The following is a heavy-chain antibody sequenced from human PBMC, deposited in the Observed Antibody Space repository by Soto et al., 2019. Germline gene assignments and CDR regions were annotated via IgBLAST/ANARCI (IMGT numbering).Heavy chain of an antibody. CDR2: IIPIFGTA. D-gene: IGHD1-26*01. CDR1: GGTFSSYA. J-gene: IGHJ6*02. Sequence: QVQLVQSGAEVKKPGSSVKVSCKASGGTFSSYAISWVRQAPGQGLEWMGGIIPIFGTANYAQKFQGRVTITADESTSTAYMELSSLRSEDTAVYYCARDPSSRELGKRKYYYYYYGMDVWGQGTTVTVSS. V-gene: IGHV1-69*01. CDR3: ARDPSSRELGKRKYYYYYYGMDV.